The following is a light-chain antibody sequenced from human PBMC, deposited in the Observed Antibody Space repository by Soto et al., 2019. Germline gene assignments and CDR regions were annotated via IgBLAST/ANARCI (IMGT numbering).Light chain of an antibody. V-gene: IGKV1-39*01. CDR1: QTIARY. J-gene: IGKJ2*01. CDR3: HQSFSTPPT. CDR2: DAT. Sequence: DIQMTQSPSFLSASVGDRVTITCRASQTIARYLNWYQHKPGKAPKFLIYDATSLQSGVPSRFSGSGSGTDFTLTINSLQPEDFATYYCHQSFSTPPTFGQGTKLEIK.